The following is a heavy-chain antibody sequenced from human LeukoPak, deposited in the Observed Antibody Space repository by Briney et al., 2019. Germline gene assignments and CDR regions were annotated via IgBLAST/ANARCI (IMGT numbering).Heavy chain of an antibody. J-gene: IGHJ4*02. CDR1: GYTFTSYY. D-gene: IGHD3-10*01. CDR3: ARGIIWSGNFDY. V-gene: IGHV1-2*02. CDR2: INPSGGT. Sequence: ASVKVSCKASGYTFTSYYMHWVRQAPGQGLEWMGIINPSGGTNYAQKFQGRVTMTRDTSISTAYMELSRLRSDDTAVYYCARGIIWSGNFDYWGQGTLVTVSS.